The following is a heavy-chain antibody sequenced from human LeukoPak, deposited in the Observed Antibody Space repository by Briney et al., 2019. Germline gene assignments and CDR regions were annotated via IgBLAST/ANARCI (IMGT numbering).Heavy chain of an antibody. CDR1: GFTVSSNY. J-gene: IGHJ6*02. V-gene: IGHV3-66*01. D-gene: IGHD1-26*01. CDR3: ARDRVGAPHYYYGMDV. Sequence: GGSLRLSCAASGFTVSSNYMSWVRQAPGKELEWVSVIYSGGGTYYADSVKGRFTISRDNSKNTLYLQMNSLRAEDTAVYYCARDRVGAPHYYYGMDVWGQGTTVTVSS. CDR2: IYSGGGT.